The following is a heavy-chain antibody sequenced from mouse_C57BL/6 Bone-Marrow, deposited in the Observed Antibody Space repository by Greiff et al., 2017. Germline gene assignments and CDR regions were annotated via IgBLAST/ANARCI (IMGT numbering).Heavy chain of an antibody. D-gene: IGHD1-1*01. J-gene: IGHJ4*01. CDR2: IRNKANGYTT. CDR1: GFTFTDYY. CDR3: ARSSYGSSYRAMDY. V-gene: IGHV7-3*01. Sequence: EVQVVESGGGLVQPGGSLSLSCAASGFTFTDYYMSWVRQPPGKALEWLGFIRNKANGYTTEYSASVKGRFTISRDNSQSTLYLQMNALRAEDSATYYCARSSYGSSYRAMDYWGQGTSVTVSS.